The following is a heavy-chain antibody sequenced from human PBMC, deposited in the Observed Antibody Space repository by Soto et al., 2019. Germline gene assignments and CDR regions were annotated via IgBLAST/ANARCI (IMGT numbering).Heavy chain of an antibody. D-gene: IGHD6-19*01. Sequence: QVQLVQSGAEVKKPGSSVKVSCKASGGTFSSYAISWVRQAPGQGLEWMGGIIPIFGTANYAQKFQGRVTITADESTSTDYMEMSSLRSEDTAVYYCARRVKSGWYYFDYWGQGTLVTVSS. CDR2: IIPIFGTA. CDR1: GGTFSSYA. CDR3: ARRVKSGWYYFDY. V-gene: IGHV1-69*01. J-gene: IGHJ4*02.